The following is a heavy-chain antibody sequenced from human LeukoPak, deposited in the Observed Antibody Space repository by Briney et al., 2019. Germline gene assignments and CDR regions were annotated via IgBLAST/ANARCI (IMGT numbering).Heavy chain of an antibody. J-gene: IGHJ3*01. D-gene: IGHD6-13*01. V-gene: IGHV1-18*01. CDR3: ARVRDSSNWWGPFDV. CDR2: ISPNSANT. Sequence: ASVKVSCKASGYTFPTSSITWVRQAPGQRLEWMGWISPNSANTYYVQKLQGRVTMTTDTSTSTAYMELRSLTSDDTAVYYCARVRDSSNWWGPFDVWGQGTMVTVSS. CDR1: GYTFPTSS.